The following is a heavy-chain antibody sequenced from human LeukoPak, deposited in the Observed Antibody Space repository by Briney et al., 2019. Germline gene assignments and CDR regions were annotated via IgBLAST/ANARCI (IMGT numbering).Heavy chain of an antibody. Sequence: GRSLRLSCAASGFTFSSYAMHWVRQAPGQGLEWVAVISYDGSNKYYADSVKGRFTISRDNSKNTLYLQMNSLRAEDTAVYYCARGEWGVVGYFFDYWGQGTLVTVSS. D-gene: IGHD3-22*01. J-gene: IGHJ4*02. V-gene: IGHV3-30*04. CDR1: GFTFSSYA. CDR2: ISYDGSNK. CDR3: ARGEWGVVGYFFDY.